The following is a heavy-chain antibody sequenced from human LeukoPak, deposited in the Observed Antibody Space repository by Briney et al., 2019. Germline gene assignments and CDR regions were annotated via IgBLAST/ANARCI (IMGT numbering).Heavy chain of an antibody. J-gene: IGHJ2*01. CDR2: IYTSGST. V-gene: IGHV4-4*07. CDR3: ARLRFLEFDWYFDL. CDR1: GGSISSYY. D-gene: IGHD3-3*01. Sequence: PSETLSLTCTVSGGSISSYYWSWIRQPAGKGLEWIGRIYTSGSTNYNPSLKSRVTMSVDTSKNQFSLKLSSVPAADTAVYCDARLRFLEFDWYFDLWGRGSLVTVSS.